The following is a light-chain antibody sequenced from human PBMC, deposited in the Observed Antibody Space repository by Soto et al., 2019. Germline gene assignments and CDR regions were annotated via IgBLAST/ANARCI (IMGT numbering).Light chain of an antibody. J-gene: IGLJ2*01. Sequence: QSALTQPASVSGSPGQSITISCTGTSSDIGGYNYISWYQQHPGEAPKFIIYDVRNRPSGVSNRFSGSRSGNTASLTISGLQAEDEADYYCSSYTSRSTVIFGGGTKLTVL. CDR3: SSYTSRSTVI. CDR2: DVR. V-gene: IGLV2-14*03. CDR1: SSDIGGYNY.